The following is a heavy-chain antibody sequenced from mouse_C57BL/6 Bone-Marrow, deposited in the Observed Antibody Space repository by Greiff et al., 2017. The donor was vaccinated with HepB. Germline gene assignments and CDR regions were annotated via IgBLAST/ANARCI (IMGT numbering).Heavy chain of an antibody. CDR1: GFTFSSYG. D-gene: IGHD1-1*01. Sequence: EVKVVESGGDLVKPGGSLKLSCAASGFTFSSYGMSWVRQTPDKRLEWVATISSGGSYTYYPDSVKGRFTISRDNAKNTLYLQMSSLKSEDTAMYYCARLVTTVVGNYAMDYWGQGTSVTVSS. CDR3: ARLVTTVVGNYAMDY. J-gene: IGHJ4*01. CDR2: ISSGGSYT. V-gene: IGHV5-6*01.